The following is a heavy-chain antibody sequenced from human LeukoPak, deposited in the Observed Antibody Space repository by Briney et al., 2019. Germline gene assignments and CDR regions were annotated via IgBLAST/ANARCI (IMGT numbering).Heavy chain of an antibody. V-gene: IGHV5-51*01. J-gene: IGHJ4*02. CDR1: GYSFTSYW. Sequence: GESLKISCKGSGYSFTSYWIGWVRQMPGKGLEWMGIIYPGDSDTRYSPSFQGQVTISADKSISTAYLQWSSLKASDTAMYYCARSKKDIVVVVAATHYFDYWGQGTLVTVPS. CDR3: ARSKKDIVVVVAATHYFDY. CDR2: IYPGDSDT. D-gene: IGHD2-15*01.